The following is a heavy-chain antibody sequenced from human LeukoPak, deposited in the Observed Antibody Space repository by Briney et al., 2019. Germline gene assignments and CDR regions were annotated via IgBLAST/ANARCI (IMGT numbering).Heavy chain of an antibody. CDR3: ARMMTSSHAFDI. CDR2: ISAYNGNT. CDR1: FSSYG. Sequence: GASVKVSFKASFSSYGISWVRQAPGQGLEWMGWISAYNGNTNYAQKLQGRVTLTTDTSTSTAYMELRSLRSDDTAVYYCARMMTSSHAFDIWGQGTMVTVSS. D-gene: IGHD2-2*01. V-gene: IGHV1-18*01. J-gene: IGHJ3*02.